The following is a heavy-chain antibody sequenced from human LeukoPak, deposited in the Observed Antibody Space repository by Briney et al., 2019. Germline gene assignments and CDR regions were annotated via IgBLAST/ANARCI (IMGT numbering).Heavy chain of an antibody. J-gene: IGHJ4*02. V-gene: IGHV3-33*01. D-gene: IGHD5-18*01. CDR2: IWYDGSNK. CDR1: GFTFSSYG. CDR3: GTAGYGYAELDY. Sequence: GGSLTLSCAASGFTFSSYGMHWVRQAPGKGLEWVAVIWYDGSNKYYADSVKGRFTISRDNSKNTLYLQMNSLRAEDTAVYYCGTAGYGYAELDYWGQGTLVTVSS.